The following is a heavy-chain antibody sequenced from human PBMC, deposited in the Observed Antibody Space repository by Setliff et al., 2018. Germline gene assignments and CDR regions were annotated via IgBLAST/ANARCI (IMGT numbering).Heavy chain of an antibody. CDR3: TTLVDLEWLFQL. J-gene: IGHJ4*02. CDR1: GFTFKNAW. CDR2: IKKKTDDATT. D-gene: IGHD3-3*01. Sequence: PGGSLRLSCATSGFTFKNAWMSWVRRAPGKGLEWVGRIKKKTDDATTDYAAPVEGRFIISRDDSKNTLYLQMNSLKTEDTAVYYCTTLVDLEWLFQLGGQGTLVTVSS. V-gene: IGHV3-15*01.